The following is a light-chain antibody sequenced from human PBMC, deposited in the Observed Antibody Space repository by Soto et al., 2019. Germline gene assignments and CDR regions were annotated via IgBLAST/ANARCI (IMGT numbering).Light chain of an antibody. CDR3: QQYNNWPPWT. Sequence: EIVMTQSPATLSVSPGERATLSCRASQSVSSNLAWYQQKPGQAPRLLIYGASTRATGIPARFSGSGSGTEFTLTISSLQSDDFAVSDCQQYNNWPPWTFGQGTKVEIK. J-gene: IGKJ1*01. CDR1: QSVSSN. V-gene: IGKV3-15*01. CDR2: GAS.